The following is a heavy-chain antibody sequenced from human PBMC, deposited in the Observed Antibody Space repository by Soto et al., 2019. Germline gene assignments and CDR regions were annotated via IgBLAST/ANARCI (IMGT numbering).Heavy chain of an antibody. J-gene: IGHJ4*02. D-gene: IGHD6-19*01. CDR1: GYTFTGYY. CDR3: ARGFWDSSGPALYCDY. CDR2: INPNSGGT. V-gene: IGHV1-2*02. Sequence: ASVKVSCKASGYTFTGYYRHWVRQAPARGLEWMGWINPNSGGTNYAQKFQGRVTMTRDTSISTAYMELSRLRSDDTAVYYCARGFWDSSGPALYCDYWGQGTLVTVSS.